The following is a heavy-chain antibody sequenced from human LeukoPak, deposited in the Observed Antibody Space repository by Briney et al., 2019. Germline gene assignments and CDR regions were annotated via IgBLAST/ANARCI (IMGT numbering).Heavy chain of an antibody. CDR1: GGSFSGYY. CDR3: ARGRASYDFWSGYLAPNWFDP. V-gene: IGHV4-34*01. Sequence: PSETLSLTCAVYGGSFSGYYWSWIRQPPGKGREWRGEINHSGSTNYNPSLKSRVTISVDTSKNQFSLKLSSVTAADPAVYYCARGRASYDFWSGYLAPNWFDPWGQGTLVTVSS. CDR2: INHSGST. D-gene: IGHD3-3*01. J-gene: IGHJ5*02.